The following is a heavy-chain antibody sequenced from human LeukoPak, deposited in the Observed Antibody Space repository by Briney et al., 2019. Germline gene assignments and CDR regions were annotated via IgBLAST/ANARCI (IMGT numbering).Heavy chain of an antibody. D-gene: IGHD3-22*01. V-gene: IGHV1-46*01. J-gene: IGHJ4*02. CDR1: GGTFSSYA. CDR2: INPSGGST. Sequence: GASVKVSCKASGGTFSSYAISWVRQAPGQGLEWMGIINPSGGSTSYAQKFQGRVTMTRDTSTSTVYMELSSLRSEDTAVYYCARVDHYYDSSGFHFDYWGQGTLVTVSS. CDR3: ARVDHYYDSSGFHFDY.